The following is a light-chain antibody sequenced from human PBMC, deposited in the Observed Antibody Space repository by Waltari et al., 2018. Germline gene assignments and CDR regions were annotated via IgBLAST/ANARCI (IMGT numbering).Light chain of an antibody. V-gene: IGLV2-14*01. Sequence: QSALTQPASVSGSPGQSITISCPGTSSDVRAYDYVSWYQQKPGKAPQLIIYEVRDRPPGVPNRFSSAKSGYTAFLTISGLQAEDEADYYCTSYTTSRTWVFGGGTKLTVL. CDR1: SSDVRAYDY. CDR3: TSYTTSRTWV. J-gene: IGLJ3*02. CDR2: EVR.